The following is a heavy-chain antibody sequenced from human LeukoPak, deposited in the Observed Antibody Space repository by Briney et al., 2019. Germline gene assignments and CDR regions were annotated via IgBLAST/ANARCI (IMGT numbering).Heavy chain of an antibody. J-gene: IGHJ4*02. V-gene: IGHV3-48*01. CDR1: GYTFSSYS. Sequence: GGSLRLSCAASGYTFSSYSMNWVRQAPGKGLEWVSYISSSSSTIYYADSVKGRFTISRDNSKNTLYLQMNSLRAEDTAVYYCAKDRYWFDYWGQGTLVTVSS. CDR2: ISSSSSTI. CDR3: AKDRYWFDY. D-gene: IGHD1-26*01.